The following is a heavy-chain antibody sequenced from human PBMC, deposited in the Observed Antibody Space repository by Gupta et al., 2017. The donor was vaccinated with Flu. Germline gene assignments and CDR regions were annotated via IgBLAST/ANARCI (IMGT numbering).Heavy chain of an antibody. CDR1: GFPFGDYA. D-gene: IGHD5-12*01. J-gene: IGHJ4*02. Sequence: EVQLVESGGGLVQPGRSLRLSCTASGFPFGDYAMSWFGQAPGKGLEWVGFIRSKAYGGTTEYAASVKGRFTISRDDSKSIAYLQMNSLKTEDTAVYYCTRDGGFRYSGYDFDYWGQGTLVTVSS. CDR3: TRDGGFRYSGYDFDY. CDR2: IRSKAYGGTT. V-gene: IGHV3-49*03.